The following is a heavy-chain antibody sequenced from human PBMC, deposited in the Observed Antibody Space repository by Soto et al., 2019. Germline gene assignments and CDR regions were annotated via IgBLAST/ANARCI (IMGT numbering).Heavy chain of an antibody. CDR3: PRRLRYIVVVIAAFDY. CDR2: INHSGST. D-gene: IGHD2-15*01. V-gene: IGHV4-34*01. CDR1: GGSFSGSY. J-gene: IGHJ4*02. Sequence: SETLSLTCAVYGGSFSGSYWSWIRQPPGKGLEWIGEINHSGSTNYNPSLKSRVTMSVDTSKNKFALKLSSVTAADTPVYSCPRRLRYIVVVIAAFDYWAQGTLLTVSS.